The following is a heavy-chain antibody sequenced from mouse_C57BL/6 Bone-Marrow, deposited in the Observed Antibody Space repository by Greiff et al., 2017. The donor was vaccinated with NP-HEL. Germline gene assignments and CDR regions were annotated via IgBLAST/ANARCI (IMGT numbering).Heavy chain of an antibody. CDR3: FNLVRRFYAVDD. D-gene: IGHD1-1*01. CDR1: GYTFTSSW. CDR2: IHPTSGST. J-gene: IGHJ4*01. V-gene: IGHV1-64*01. Sequence: QVQLQQPGAELVKPGASVKLSCTASGYTFTSSWMHWVQQRPGQGLEWIGMIHPTSGSTNYTEQFKRKATLTVATSSSTASMHLSSLTSEDSAVYDCFNLVRRFYAVDDWGQGTSVTVAA.